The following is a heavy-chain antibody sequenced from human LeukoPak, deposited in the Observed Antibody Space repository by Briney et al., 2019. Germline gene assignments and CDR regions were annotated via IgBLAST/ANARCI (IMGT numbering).Heavy chain of an antibody. J-gene: IGHJ4*02. V-gene: IGHV4-4*07. CDR3: ARIPDPDYRSGWSGADY. D-gene: IGHD6-19*01. CDR2: IYPTGHT. Sequence: SETLSLTCTVSGGSLGNYYWSWIRQPAGKGLEWIGRIYPTGHTHYNPSLKSRVTMSVDTSKNEFSLKMTSLTAADTAVYYCARIPDPDYRSGWSGADYWGRGTQVAVSA. CDR1: GGSLGNYY.